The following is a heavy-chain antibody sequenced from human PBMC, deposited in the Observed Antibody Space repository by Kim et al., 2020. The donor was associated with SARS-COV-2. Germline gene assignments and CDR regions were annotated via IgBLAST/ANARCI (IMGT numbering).Heavy chain of an antibody. Sequence: SETLSLTCAVSGGSITSINRWNWVRQPPGKGLEWIGEIFHNGDTNYNPFLKSRVTMSVDKSNNEFSLRLDSVTAADTAVYFCARAFSVAVAGTYYYVMDVWGPGTTVTVSS. CDR3: ARAFSVAVAGTYYYVMDV. CDR2: IFHNGDT. D-gene: IGHD6-19*01. V-gene: IGHV4-4*02. J-gene: IGHJ6*02. CDR1: GGSITSINR.